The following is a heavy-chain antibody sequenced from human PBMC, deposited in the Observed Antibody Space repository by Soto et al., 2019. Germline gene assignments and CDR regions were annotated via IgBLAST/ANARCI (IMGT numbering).Heavy chain of an antibody. CDR1: GFTFDDYA. V-gene: IGHV3-9*01. CDR2: ISWNSGSI. Sequence: LRLSCAASGFTFDDYAMHWVRQAPGKGLEWVSGISWNSGSIGYADSVKGRFTISRDNAKNSLYLQMNSLRAEDTALYYCAKSVELYYYYGMDVWGQGXTVTVYS. CDR3: AKSVELYYYYGMDV. D-gene: IGHD1-7*01. J-gene: IGHJ6*02.